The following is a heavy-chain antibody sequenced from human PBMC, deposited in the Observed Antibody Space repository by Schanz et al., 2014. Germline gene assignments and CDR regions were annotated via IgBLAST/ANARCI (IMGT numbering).Heavy chain of an antibody. CDR3: AKSMYSTSWAFDF. J-gene: IGHJ4*02. CDR1: GFTFNNFG. D-gene: IGHD2-2*01. V-gene: IGHV3-21*01. CDR2: ITGGSTTYT. Sequence: EVQLVESGGGLVKPGGSLRLSCAASGFTFNNFGMNWVRQAPGKGLEWVSCITGGSTTYTYYADSVRGRFTISRDNAKSSVYLQMNSLRAEDTAVYYCAKSMYSTSWAFDFWGQGAQVTVSS.